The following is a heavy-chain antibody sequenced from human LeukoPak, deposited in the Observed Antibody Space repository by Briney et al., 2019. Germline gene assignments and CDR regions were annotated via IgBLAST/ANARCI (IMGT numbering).Heavy chain of an antibody. Sequence: GSSVNLSCNASGAAFSSYAISWGRQAPGQGLEWKGRIIPILGKAKYAQKFQGRVTITADKSTSTAYMEMSSLRSEDTAVYYSARDQHNGYETTIDYWGQGTLVTVSS. J-gene: IGHJ4*02. CDR2: IIPILGKA. CDR3: ARDQHNGYETTIDY. V-gene: IGHV1-69*04. D-gene: IGHD5-12*01. CDR1: GAAFSSYA.